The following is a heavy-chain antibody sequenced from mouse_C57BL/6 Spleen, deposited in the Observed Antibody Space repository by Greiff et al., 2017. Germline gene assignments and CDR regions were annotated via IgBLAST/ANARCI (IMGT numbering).Heavy chain of an antibody. CDR3: ARRAYSNFYMDD. Sequence: VQLKESGPELVKPGASVKMSCKASGYTFTDYNMHWVKQSHGKSLEWIGYINPNNGGTSYNQKFKGKATLTVNKSSSTAYMELRSLTSEDSAVXDCARRAYSNFYMDDWGQGTSVTVSS. CDR2: INPNNGGT. V-gene: IGHV1-22*01. J-gene: IGHJ4*01. CDR1: GYTFTDYN. D-gene: IGHD2-5*01.